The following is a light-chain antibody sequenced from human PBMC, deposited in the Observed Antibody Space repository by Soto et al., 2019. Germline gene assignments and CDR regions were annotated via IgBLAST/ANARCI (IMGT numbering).Light chain of an antibody. CDR3: QQYNKWPLT. V-gene: IGKV3-15*01. J-gene: IGKJ4*01. CDR1: QSVSSN. Sequence: EIVMTQSPATLSVSPGERVSLSCRASQSVSSNLAWYQQKPGQAPRLLFYGASTRATGIPARFSGSGSGTEFTLIISSLQSEDLAVYYCQQYNKWPLTFGGGTKVENK. CDR2: GAS.